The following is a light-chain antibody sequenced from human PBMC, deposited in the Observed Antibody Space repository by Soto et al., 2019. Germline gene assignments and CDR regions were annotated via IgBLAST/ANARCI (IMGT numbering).Light chain of an antibody. CDR2: AAS. CDR1: HFISAY. V-gene: IGKV1-39*01. CDR3: QQTYSTPIT. Sequence: IQMTQSPSSLSASLRDRVTITCRASHFISAYLNWYQQKPGTAPKLVGYAASNLKSGVPSRFGGSGAGADFTLTISSLQPEDTATYYCQQTYSTPITFGQGTRLENK. J-gene: IGKJ5*01.